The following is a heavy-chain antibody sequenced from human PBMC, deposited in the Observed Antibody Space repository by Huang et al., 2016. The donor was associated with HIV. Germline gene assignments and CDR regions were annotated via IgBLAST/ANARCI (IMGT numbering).Heavy chain of an antibody. Sequence: QVHLQQWGAGLLKPSETLSLTCAVYGGSFNGYYWSWIRQPTGKGREWIGEINQSRSTNYNPALKSRVTVSVDTSTNQFSLKLRSVTAADTAVYYCARAGRGVISMVRGVINYFDYWGQGTLVTVSS. V-gene: IGHV4-34*01. CDR2: INQSRST. CDR3: ARAGRGVISMVRGVINYFDY. D-gene: IGHD3-10*01. J-gene: IGHJ4*02. CDR1: GGSFNGYY.